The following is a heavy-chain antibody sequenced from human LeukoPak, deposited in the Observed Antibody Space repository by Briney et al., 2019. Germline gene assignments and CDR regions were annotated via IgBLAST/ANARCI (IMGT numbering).Heavy chain of an antibody. D-gene: IGHD3-22*01. J-gene: IGHJ5*02. CDR3: ATDFYDST. V-gene: IGHV3-15*07. CDR2: IRSNSDGGTI. Sequence: TGGSLRLSCATSGFTFSNAWMNWVRQAPGKGLEWVGRIRSNSDGGTIDYAAPVKGRFTLSRDDSKTALYLQMNSLQTEDTAVYYCATDFYDSTWGQGTLVTVSS. CDR1: GFTFSNAW.